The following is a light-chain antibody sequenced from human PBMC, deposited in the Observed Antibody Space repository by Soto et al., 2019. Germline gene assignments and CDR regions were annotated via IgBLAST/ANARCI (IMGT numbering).Light chain of an antibody. CDR2: QDS. CDR1: KLGDKY. CDR3: QAWDSSTSVV. Sequence: SYELTQPPSVSVSPGQTASITCSGDKLGDKYACWYQQKPGQSPVLVIYQDSKRPSGIPERFSGSNSGNTATLTISGTQAMDEADYYGQAWDSSTSVVFGGGTKVTVL. V-gene: IGLV3-1*01. J-gene: IGLJ2*01.